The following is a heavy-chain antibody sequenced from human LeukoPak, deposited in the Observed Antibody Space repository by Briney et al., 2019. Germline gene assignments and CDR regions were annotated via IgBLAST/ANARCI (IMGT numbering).Heavy chain of an antibody. CDR3: ARDSRNYDFWSGYYSLAY. J-gene: IGHJ4*02. CDR2: INPSGGST. D-gene: IGHD3-3*01. CDR1: GYTFTSYY. V-gene: IGHV1-46*01. Sequence: LRASVKVSCKASGYTFTSYYMHWVRQAPGQGLEWMGIINPSGGSTSYAQKFQGRVTMTRDMSTSTVYMELSSLRSEDTAVYYCARDSRNYDFWSGYYSLAYWGQGTLVTVSS.